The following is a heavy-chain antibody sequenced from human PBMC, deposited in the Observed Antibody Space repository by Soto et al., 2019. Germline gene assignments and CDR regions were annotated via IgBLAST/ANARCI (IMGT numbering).Heavy chain of an antibody. CDR1: GYTFTSSY. V-gene: IGHV1-46*03. CDR3: ARVASGGDFDY. J-gene: IGHJ4*02. CDR2: INPSGGST. D-gene: IGHD2-21*01. Sequence: GASVKVSCKASGYTFTSSYMHWVRQAPGQGLEWMGIINPSGGSTSYAQKFQGRVTMTRDTSTSTVYMELSSLRSEDTAVYYCARVASGGDFDYWGQGTLVTVSS.